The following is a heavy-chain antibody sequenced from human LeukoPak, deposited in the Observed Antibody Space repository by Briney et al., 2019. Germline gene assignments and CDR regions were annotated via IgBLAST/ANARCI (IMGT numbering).Heavy chain of an antibody. V-gene: IGHV4-39*07. Sequence: SETLSLTCVVSGDSVSTRSAYWGWIRQPPGKGLEWIGSIYYSGSTYYNPSLKSRVTISVDTSKNQFSLKLSSVTAADTAVYYCARTLIHSSSRTKDAFDIWGQGTMVTVSS. CDR3: ARTLIHSSSRTKDAFDI. CDR1: GDSVSTRSAY. CDR2: IYYSGST. D-gene: IGHD6-13*01. J-gene: IGHJ3*02.